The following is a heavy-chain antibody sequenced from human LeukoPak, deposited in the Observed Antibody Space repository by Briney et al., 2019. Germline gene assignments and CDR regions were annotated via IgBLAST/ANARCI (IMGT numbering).Heavy chain of an antibody. CDR2: IKSKIDGGTT. CDR1: GFTFSNAW. D-gene: IGHD5-12*01. J-gene: IGHJ3*02. V-gene: IGHV3-15*01. CDR3: TTGESGIVTTIRIEPDAFDI. Sequence: GGSLRLSCAACGFTFSNAWMSWVRQVAGKGLEWVGRIKSKIDGGTTDYAAPVKGRFTISRDDSKNTLYMQMNSLKTEDTAVYYCTTGESGIVTTIRIEPDAFDIGGQGTMVTVSS.